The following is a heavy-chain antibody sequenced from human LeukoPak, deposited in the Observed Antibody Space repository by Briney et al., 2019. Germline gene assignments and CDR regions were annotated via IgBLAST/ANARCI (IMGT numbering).Heavy chain of an antibody. CDR3: ARDLLVRTVTAFDY. CDR2: ISAYNGNT. CDR1: GYTFTSYG. J-gene: IGHJ4*02. V-gene: IGHV1-18*04. D-gene: IGHD2-21*02. Sequence: ASVKVSCKASGYTFTSYGISWVRQAPGQGLEWMGWISAYNGNTNYAQKLQGRVTMTTDTSTSTAYMELRSLRSDDTAAYYCARDLLVRTVTAFDYWGQGTLVTVSS.